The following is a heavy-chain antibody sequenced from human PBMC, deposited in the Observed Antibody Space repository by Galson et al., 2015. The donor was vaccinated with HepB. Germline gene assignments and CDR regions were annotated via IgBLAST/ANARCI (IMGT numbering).Heavy chain of an antibody. CDR3: ARTSLIAVAGTAEDY. CDR2: ISSSSSYI. J-gene: IGHJ4*02. D-gene: IGHD6-19*01. CDR1: GFTFSSYS. V-gene: IGHV3-21*01. Sequence: SLRLSCAASGFTFSSYSMNWVRQAPGKGLEWVSSISSSSSYIYYADSVKGRFTISRDNAKNSLYLQMNSLRAEDTAVYYCARTSLIAVAGTAEDYWGQGTLVTVSS.